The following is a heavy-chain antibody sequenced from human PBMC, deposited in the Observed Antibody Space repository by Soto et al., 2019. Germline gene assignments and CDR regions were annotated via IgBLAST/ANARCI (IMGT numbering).Heavy chain of an antibody. CDR1: GGSISSGGYY. V-gene: IGHV4-31*03. Sequence: SEILSLTCTVSGGSISSGGYYWSWIRQHPGKGLEWIGYIYYSGSTYYNPSLKSRVTISVDTSKNQFSLKLSSVTAADTAVYYCARHSYGDYVINRGGNYFDYWGQGTLVTVSS. J-gene: IGHJ4*02. CDR3: ARHSYGDYVINRGGNYFDY. D-gene: IGHD4-17*01. CDR2: IYYSGST.